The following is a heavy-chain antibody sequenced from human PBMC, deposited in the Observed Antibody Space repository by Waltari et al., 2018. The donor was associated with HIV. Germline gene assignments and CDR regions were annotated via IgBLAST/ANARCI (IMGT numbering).Heavy chain of an antibody. J-gene: IGHJ4*02. CDR2: TYHRSKWFQ. CDR1: GDSVLSDSAA. V-gene: IGHV6-1*02. CDR3: ARDSNGLDY. Sequence: HVQLLQSGPGLVTSSQTLSITCALSGDSVLSDSAARYLIRLSPSGRLEWLGRTYHRSKWFQLYAPSVRGRIRVDVDTSVNHFSLHLDSVTPDDTAVYYCARDSNGLDYWGQGTVVTVSS. D-gene: IGHD4-4*01.